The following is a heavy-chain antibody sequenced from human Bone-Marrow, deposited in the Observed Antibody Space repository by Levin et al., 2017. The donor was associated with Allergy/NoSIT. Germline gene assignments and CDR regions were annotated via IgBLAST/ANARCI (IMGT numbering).Heavy chain of an antibody. V-gene: IGHV5-51*01. J-gene: IGHJ5*02. D-gene: IGHD2-8*01. CDR3: VRGCSDGVCSALFDP. Sequence: KVSCKASGYIFTNFWIGWVRQMPGRGLEWLGIIYPGDSHTTYSPSFQGQVTISVDKSVSTAYLQWGSLKASDTAMYYCVRGCSDGVCSALFDPWGQGTLDTVSS. CDR2: IYPGDSHT. CDR1: GYIFTNFW.